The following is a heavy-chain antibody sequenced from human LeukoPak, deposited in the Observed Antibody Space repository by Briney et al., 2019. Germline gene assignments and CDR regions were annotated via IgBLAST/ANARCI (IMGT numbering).Heavy chain of an antibody. V-gene: IGHV4-59*12. D-gene: IGHD3-16*01. J-gene: IGHJ4*02. CDR3: ARDDYAGYYFDS. CDR1: GGSISSYY. CDR2: IYYSGST. Sequence: SETLSLTCTVSGGSISSYYWSWIRQPPGKGLEWIGYIYYSGSTNYNPSLKSRVTMSIDMSKNQFSLKLSSVTAADTAVYYCARDDYAGYYFDSWGQGTLVTVSS.